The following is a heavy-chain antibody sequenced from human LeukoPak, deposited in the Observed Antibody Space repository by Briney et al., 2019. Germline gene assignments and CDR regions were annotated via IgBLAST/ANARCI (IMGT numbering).Heavy chain of an antibody. V-gene: IGHV3-15*01. CDR2: VKSKTDGGTT. Sequence: GGSLRLSCAASGFTFDNAWMNWVRQAPGKGLEWVGRVKSKTDGGTTDYAAPVEGRFTISRDDSENTLFLQLNSLKTEDTALYYCTTVGTTSPIAEEYFDYWGQGTLVTVSS. CDR1: GFTFDNAW. J-gene: IGHJ4*02. CDR3: TTVGTTSPIAEEYFDY. D-gene: IGHD1-26*01.